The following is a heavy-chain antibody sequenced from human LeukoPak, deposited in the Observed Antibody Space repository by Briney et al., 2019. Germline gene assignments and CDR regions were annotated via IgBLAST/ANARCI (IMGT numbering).Heavy chain of an antibody. Sequence: GGSLRLSCAASGYTFSIYSMYWVRQAPGRGLEWVSSISSSSSYIYYADSVKGRFTISRDNAKNSLYLQMNSLRAEDTAVYYCARDPSYYYYYYYMDVWGKGTTVTVSS. J-gene: IGHJ6*03. V-gene: IGHV3-21*01. CDR3: ARDPSYYYYYYYMDV. CDR1: GYTFSIYS. CDR2: ISSSSSYI.